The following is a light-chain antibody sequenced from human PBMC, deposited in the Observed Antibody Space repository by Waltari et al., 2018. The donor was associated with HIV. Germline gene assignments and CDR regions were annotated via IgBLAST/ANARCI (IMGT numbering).Light chain of an antibody. J-gene: IGKJ4*01. Sequence: EIVMTQSPATLSVSPGERATLSCRASQSVSSNLAWYQHKPGQAPRLLIYDTSTRATGIPARFSGSGSGTEFTLTISSLQSEDFAVYYCQHYNNWPLLTFGGGTKVEIK. V-gene: IGKV3-15*01. CDR3: QHYNNWPLLT. CDR2: DTS. CDR1: QSVSSN.